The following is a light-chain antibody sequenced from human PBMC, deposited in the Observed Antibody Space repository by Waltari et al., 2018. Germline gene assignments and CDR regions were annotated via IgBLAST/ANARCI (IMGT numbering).Light chain of an antibody. J-gene: IGLJ2*01. CDR3: QSVDSTGSYVV. Sequence: YELTQTPSVSVSPGQTAKITCSGEALPKHYVYWYQKKPGQAPVLVILKDTERPAEVPERFSGATSGTSVTLTISGAQAEDEADYYCQSVDSTGSYVVFGGGTKLTVL. V-gene: IGLV3-25*03. CDR1: ALPKHY. CDR2: KDT.